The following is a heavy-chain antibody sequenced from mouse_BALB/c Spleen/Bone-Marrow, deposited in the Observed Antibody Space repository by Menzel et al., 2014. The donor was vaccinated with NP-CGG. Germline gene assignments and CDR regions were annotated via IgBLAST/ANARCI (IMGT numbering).Heavy chain of an antibody. CDR2: ISSGSSTI. D-gene: IGHD3-1*01. J-gene: IGHJ1*01. CDR1: GFTFSSFG. Sequence: EVKVVESGRGLVQPGGSRKLSCAASGFTFSSFGMHWVRQAPEKGLEWVAYISSGSSTIYYADTVKGRFTISRDNPKNTLFLQMTSLRSEDTAMYYCARRGLLSYWYFDVWGAGTTVTVSS. V-gene: IGHV5-17*02. CDR3: ARRGLLSYWYFDV.